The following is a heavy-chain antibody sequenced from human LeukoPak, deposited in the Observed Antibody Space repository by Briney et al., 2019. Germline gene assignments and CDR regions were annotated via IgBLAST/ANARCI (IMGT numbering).Heavy chain of an antibody. Sequence: GGSLRLSCAASGFTFSSYGMHWVRQAPGKGLEWVAVISYDGSNKYYADSVKGRFTISRDNSKNTLYLQMNSLRAEDTAVYYCAKDISRSRGSYFDYWGQGTLVTVSS. CDR1: GFTFSSYG. CDR2: ISYDGSNK. D-gene: IGHD3-10*01. V-gene: IGHV3-30*18. CDR3: AKDISRSRGSYFDY. J-gene: IGHJ4*02.